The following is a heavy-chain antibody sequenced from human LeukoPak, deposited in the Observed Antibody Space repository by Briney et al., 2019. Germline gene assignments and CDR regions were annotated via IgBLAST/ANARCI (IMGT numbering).Heavy chain of an antibody. J-gene: IGHJ3*02. CDR3: ARIHSSGYYYLDAFDI. Sequence: GESLKISCKGSGYSFTSYWIGWVRQMPGKGLEWMGIIYPGDSDTRYSPSFQGQVTISADKSISTAYLQWSSLKASDTATYYCARIHSSGYYYLDAFDIWGQGTMVTVSS. D-gene: IGHD3-22*01. CDR1: GYSFTSYW. CDR2: IYPGDSDT. V-gene: IGHV5-51*01.